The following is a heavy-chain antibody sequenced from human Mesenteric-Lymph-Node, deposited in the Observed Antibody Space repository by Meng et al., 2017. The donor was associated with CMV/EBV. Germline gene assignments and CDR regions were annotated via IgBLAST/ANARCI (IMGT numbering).Heavy chain of an antibody. CDR2: INWNGDST. Sequence: GGSLRLSCTASGFTFDDYGMSWVRQAPGKGLEWVSGINWNGDSTGYADSVKGRFTISRDNAKNSLYLQMNSLRAEDTALYYCASPQAPGDSGDYWGQGTLVTVPQ. CDR1: GFTFDDYG. CDR3: ASPQAPGDSGDY. V-gene: IGHV3-20*04. J-gene: IGHJ4*02. D-gene: IGHD2-21*02.